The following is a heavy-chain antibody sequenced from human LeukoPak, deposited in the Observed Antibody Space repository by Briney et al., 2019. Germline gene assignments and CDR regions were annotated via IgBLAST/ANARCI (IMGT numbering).Heavy chain of an antibody. CDR2: ISGSGGTT. V-gene: IGHV3-23*01. Sequence: PGGSLRLSCAASGFTFSSYAMGWVRQAPGKGLEWVSIISGSGGTTHYADSVKGRFTISRDNSKNTLYLQMNSLRAGDTAIYYCAREAPTFDYWGQGTLVTDSS. CDR3: AREAPTFDY. CDR1: GFTFSSYA. J-gene: IGHJ4*02.